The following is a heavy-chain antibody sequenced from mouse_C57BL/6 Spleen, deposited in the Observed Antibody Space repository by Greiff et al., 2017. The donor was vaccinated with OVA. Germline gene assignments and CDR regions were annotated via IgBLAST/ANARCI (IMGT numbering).Heavy chain of an antibody. J-gene: IGHJ2*01. D-gene: IGHD2-5*01. V-gene: IGHV14-2*01. CDR3: ASTAYYSNYREDYFDY. CDR2: IDPEDGET. Sequence: EVQGVESGAELVKPGASVKLSCTASGFNIKDYYMHWVKQRTEQGLEWIGRIDPEDGETKYAPKFQGKATITADTSSNTAYLQLSSLTSEDTAVYYCASTAYYSNYREDYFDYWGQGTTLTVSS. CDR1: GFNIKDYY.